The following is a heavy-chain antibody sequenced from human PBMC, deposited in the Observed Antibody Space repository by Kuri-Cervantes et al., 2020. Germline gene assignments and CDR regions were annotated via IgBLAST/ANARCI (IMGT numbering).Heavy chain of an antibody. J-gene: IGHJ4*02. CDR2: INPSGGNT. CDR1: GYTFTSYY. CDR3: ARAGLSQEMATPFDY. Sequence: ASVKVSCKASGYTFTSYYMHWVRQAPGQGLEWMGIINPSGGNTSYAQKFQGRVTMTRDTSTSTVYMELSSLRSEDTAVYYCARAGLSQEMATPFDYWGQGTLVTVSS. D-gene: IGHD5-24*01. V-gene: IGHV1-46*01.